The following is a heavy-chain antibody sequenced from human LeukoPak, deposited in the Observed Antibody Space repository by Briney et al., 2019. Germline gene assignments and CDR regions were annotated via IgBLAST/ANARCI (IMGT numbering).Heavy chain of an antibody. CDR1: GGSFSSGIYH. V-gene: IGHV4-61*01. J-gene: IGHJ5*02. CDR2: IHDSGRT. Sequence: SETLSLTCTVSGGSFSSGIYHWSWVRQPPGKGLEWLGYIHDSGRTNFNPSLKSRVTISMDTSKNQFSLDLRSVTAADTAVYFCARGVRGFEYSSSSGDNWFDPWGQGTLVTVSS. CDR3: ARGVRGFEYSSSSGDNWFDP. D-gene: IGHD6-6*01.